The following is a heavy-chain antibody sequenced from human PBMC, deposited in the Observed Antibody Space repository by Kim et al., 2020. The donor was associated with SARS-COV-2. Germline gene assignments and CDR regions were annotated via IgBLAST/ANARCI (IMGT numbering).Heavy chain of an antibody. V-gene: IGHV4-59*01. D-gene: IGHD3-22*01. CDR3: ARVTSSGYYYQYYFDY. CDR1: SGSISSDQ. CDR2: INYSGST. Sequence: SETLSLTCTVSSGSISSDQWSWIRQPPGKGLEWIGYINYSGSTNYNPSLKSRVTISVDTSKNQFSLKLSSVTTADTAVYYCARVTSSGYYYQYYFDYWGQGTLVTVSS. J-gene: IGHJ4*02.